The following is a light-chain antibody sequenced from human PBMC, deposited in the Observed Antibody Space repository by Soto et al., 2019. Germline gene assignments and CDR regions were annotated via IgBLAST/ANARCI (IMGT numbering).Light chain of an antibody. CDR1: SGDVGGYDY. V-gene: IGLV2-14*01. J-gene: IGLJ1*01. CDR2: EVS. Sequence: QAVVTQPASVSGSPGRSFTISASGTSGDVGGYDYVSWYQHHPGKAPKLIIFEVSDRPSGVSNRFSGSKSGNTASLTISGLQVEDEADYYCTSYATSSPYVFGTGTKLTVL. CDR3: TSYATSSPYV.